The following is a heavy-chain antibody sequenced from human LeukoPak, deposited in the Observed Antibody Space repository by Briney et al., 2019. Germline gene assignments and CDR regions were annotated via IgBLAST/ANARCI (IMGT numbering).Heavy chain of an antibody. CDR1: GFTFSGYA. D-gene: IGHD5-18*01. CDR2: ISYDGSIK. CDR3: AKARTRGYSYGSFDY. V-gene: IGHV3-30*04. J-gene: IGHJ4*02. Sequence: PGGSLRLSCAASGFTFSGYAMHWVRQAPGKGLEWVAVISYDGSIKYYADSVKGRFTISRDNSKNTLYLQLNSLRAEDTAVYYCAKARTRGYSYGSFDYWGQGTLVTVSS.